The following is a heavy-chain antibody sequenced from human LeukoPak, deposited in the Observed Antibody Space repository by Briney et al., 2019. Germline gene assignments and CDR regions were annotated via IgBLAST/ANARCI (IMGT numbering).Heavy chain of an antibody. V-gene: IGHV3-23*01. J-gene: IGHJ5*02. CDR3: GRGGWISAGRFDP. CDR2: INDRGDDT. Sequence: PGGSLRLSCVGSGFTLSSYAMTWIRQAPGKGLEWVSGINDRGDDTFYADSVKGRFTVSRDNSKNTLYLQMNSLRVEDTATYYCGRGGWISAGRFDPWGQGTLVTVSA. D-gene: IGHD2-15*01. CDR1: GFTLSSYA.